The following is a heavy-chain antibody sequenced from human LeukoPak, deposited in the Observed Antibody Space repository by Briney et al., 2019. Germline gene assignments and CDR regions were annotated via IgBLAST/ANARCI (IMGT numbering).Heavy chain of an antibody. CDR2: IYHSGNT. CDR1: GASINSSNW. D-gene: IGHD3-10*01. CDR3: ARGYYGSGQVLFDI. J-gene: IGHJ3*02. V-gene: IGHV4-4*02. Sequence: SETLSLTCAVSGASINSSNWWTWVRQPPGKGLEWIGEIYHSGNTNYNPSLKSRVTMSVVKSKNQFPLRLSSMTAADTGVYYCARGYYGSGQVLFDIWGQGTMVTVTS.